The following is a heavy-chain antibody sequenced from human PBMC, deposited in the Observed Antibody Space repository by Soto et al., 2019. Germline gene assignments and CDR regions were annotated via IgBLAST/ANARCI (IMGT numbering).Heavy chain of an antibody. CDR3: ARHHNWNYVYYFDY. J-gene: IGHJ4*02. Sequence: SVKVSCKASGGTFSSYAISWVRQAPGQGLEWMGGIIPIFGTASYAQKFQGGVTTTADESTSTAYMELSSLRSEDTAVYYCARHHNWNYVYYFDYWGQGTLVTVSS. D-gene: IGHD1-7*01. V-gene: IGHV1-69*13. CDR1: GGTFSSYA. CDR2: IIPIFGTA.